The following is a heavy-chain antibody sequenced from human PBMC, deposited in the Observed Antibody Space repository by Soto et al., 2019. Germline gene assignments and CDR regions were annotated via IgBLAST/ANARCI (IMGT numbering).Heavy chain of an antibody. CDR3: AKALISTYYYDSSGYYYGYYYGMDV. V-gene: IGHV3-23*01. CDR1: GFTFSSYA. D-gene: IGHD3-22*01. Sequence: GSLRLSCAASGFTFSSYAMSWVRQAPGKGLEWVSAISGSGGSTYYADSVKGRFTISRDNSKNTLYLQMNSLRAEDTAVYYCAKALISTYYYDSSGYYYGYYYGMDVWGQGTTVTVSS. CDR2: ISGSGGST. J-gene: IGHJ6*02.